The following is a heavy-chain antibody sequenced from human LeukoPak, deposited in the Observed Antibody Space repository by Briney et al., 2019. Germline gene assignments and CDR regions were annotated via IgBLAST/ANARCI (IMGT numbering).Heavy chain of an antibody. CDR2: INSDGRST. Sequence: GGSLRLSCAASGFTFSSHWMHWVRQAPGKGLVWVSRINSDGRSTSYADSVKGRFTISRDNAKNTLYLQMNSLRAEDTAVYYCARVRYSYDSSGIDYWGQGTLVTVSS. D-gene: IGHD3-22*01. CDR1: GFTFSSHW. CDR3: ARVRYSYDSSGIDY. J-gene: IGHJ4*02. V-gene: IGHV3-74*01.